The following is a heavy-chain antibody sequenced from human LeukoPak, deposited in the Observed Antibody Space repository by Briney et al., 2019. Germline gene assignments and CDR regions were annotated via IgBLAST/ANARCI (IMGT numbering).Heavy chain of an antibody. V-gene: IGHV3-7*03. CDR3: ARGQYSGSYWAYNWFDP. CDR1: GFTFSSYW. J-gene: IGHJ5*02. Sequence: PGGSLRLSCAASGFTFSSYWMSWVRQAPGKGLEWVANIKQDGSEKYYVDSVKGRFTISRDNAKNSLYLQMNSLRAEDTALYYCARGQYSGSYWAYNWFDPWGQGTLVTVSS. D-gene: IGHD1-26*01. CDR2: IKQDGSEK.